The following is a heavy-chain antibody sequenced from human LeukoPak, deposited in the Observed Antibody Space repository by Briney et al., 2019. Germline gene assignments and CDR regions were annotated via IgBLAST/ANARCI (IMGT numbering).Heavy chain of an antibody. CDR1: GGSMNSHY. J-gene: IGHJ3*02. CDR3: AGDQLALNALNI. CDR2: ISYIGST. Sequence: SETLSLTCTASGGSMNSHYWSWIRQPPGKGLEWLGYISYIGSTNYSPSLKSRVTISVDTSKNQFSLRLSSVTAADTAVYFCAGDQLALNALNIWGQGTMVSVSS. D-gene: IGHD1-1*01. V-gene: IGHV4-59*11.